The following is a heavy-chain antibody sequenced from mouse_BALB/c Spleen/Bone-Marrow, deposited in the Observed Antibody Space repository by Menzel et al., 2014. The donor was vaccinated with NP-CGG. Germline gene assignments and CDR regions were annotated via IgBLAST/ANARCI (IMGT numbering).Heavy chain of an antibody. CDR3: TGDYYGP. J-gene: IGHJ2*01. CDR1: GDSITSGY. CDR2: ISYSGNT. V-gene: IGHV3-8*02. Sequence: EVKLVESGPSLVKPSQTLSLTCSVTGDSITSGYWNWIRKFPGNKLEYMGYISYSGNTYYNPSLISRISITRDTSKNXYCLQLNSVTTEDTATYYCTGDYYGPWGQGTTLTVSS. D-gene: IGHD1-2*01.